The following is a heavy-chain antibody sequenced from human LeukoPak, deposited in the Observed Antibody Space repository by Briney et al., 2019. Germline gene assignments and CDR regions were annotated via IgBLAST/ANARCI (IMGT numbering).Heavy chain of an antibody. CDR1: GGSISNYY. Sequence: PSETLSLTCTVSGGSISNYYWNWIRQSPGKGLEWIGYIYYSGSTSYNPSLKSRVTISVDTSKNQFTLNLSSVTAADTAVYHCARLRSGHNVFDSWGQGTLVTVSS. V-gene: IGHV4-59*01. J-gene: IGHJ4*02. CDR2: IYYSGST. D-gene: IGHD5-24*01. CDR3: ARLRSGHNVFDS.